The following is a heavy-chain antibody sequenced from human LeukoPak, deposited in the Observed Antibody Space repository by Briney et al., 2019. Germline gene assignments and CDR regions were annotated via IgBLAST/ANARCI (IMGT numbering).Heavy chain of an antibody. D-gene: IGHD3-22*01. CDR3: AKDSKYYDSSGYYRY. Sequence: GGSLRLSCAASGFTFNNYGMHWVRQAPGKGLEWVAVISYDGSNKYYADSVKGRFTISRDNSKNTLYLQMNSLRAEDTAVYYCAKDSKYYDSSGYYRYWGQGTLVTVSS. CDR1: GFTFNNYG. J-gene: IGHJ4*02. V-gene: IGHV3-30*18. CDR2: ISYDGSNK.